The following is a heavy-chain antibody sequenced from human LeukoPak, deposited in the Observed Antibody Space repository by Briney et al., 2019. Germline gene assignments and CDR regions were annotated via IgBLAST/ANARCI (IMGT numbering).Heavy chain of an antibody. CDR3: ARDLLDSSDCLAY. CDR1: GYTFSGYY. V-gene: IGHV1-2*02. D-gene: IGHD3-22*01. Sequence: ASVKVSCKTSGYTFSGYYMHWVRQAPGQGLEWMGWINPDSGGTNYAQNFQGRATMTRDTSISAVYIEVSRLTSDDTAVYYCARDLLDSSDCLAYWGQGTLVTVSS. CDR2: INPDSGGT. J-gene: IGHJ4*02.